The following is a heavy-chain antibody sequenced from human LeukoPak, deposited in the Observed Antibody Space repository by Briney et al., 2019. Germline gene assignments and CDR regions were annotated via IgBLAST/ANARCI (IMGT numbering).Heavy chain of an antibody. D-gene: IGHD6-13*01. CDR1: GGSFSGYY. Sequence: SETLSLTCAVYGGSFSGYYWSWIRQPPGKGLEWIGYIYYSGSTNYNPSLKSRVTISVDTSKNQFSLKLSSVTAADTAVYYCARLSSGSSSWYDIDYWGQGTLVTVSS. V-gene: IGHV4-59*08. CDR3: ARLSSGSSSWYDIDY. CDR2: IYYSGST. J-gene: IGHJ4*02.